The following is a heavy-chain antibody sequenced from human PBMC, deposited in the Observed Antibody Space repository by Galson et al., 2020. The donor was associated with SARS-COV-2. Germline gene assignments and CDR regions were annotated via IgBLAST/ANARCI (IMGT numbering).Heavy chain of an antibody. V-gene: IGHV3-21*01. Sequence: SCAASGFTFSSYSMNWVRWAPGKGLEWVSSISSSSSYIYYADSVKGRFTISRDNAKNSLYLQMNSLRAEDTAVYYCARDGPYYYDSSGYYPIDYWGQGTLVTVSS. CDR2: ISSSSSYI. CDR3: ARDGPYYYDSSGYYPIDY. J-gene: IGHJ4*02. D-gene: IGHD3-22*01. CDR1: GFTFSSYS.